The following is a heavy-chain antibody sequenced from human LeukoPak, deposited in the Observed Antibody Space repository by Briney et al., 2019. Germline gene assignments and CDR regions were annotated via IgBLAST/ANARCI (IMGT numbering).Heavy chain of an antibody. D-gene: IGHD2-8*01. Sequence: HPGGSLRLSCAASGFSFSSYEFNWVRQAPGKGLEWISYISSSGSTRYYADSVKGRFTTSRYNAKNSLNLQMNSLRAEDTAVYYCARDLGGGFVHGMDVWGQGTTVTVSS. J-gene: IGHJ6*02. V-gene: IGHV3-48*03. CDR2: ISSSGSTR. CDR3: ARDLGGGFVHGMDV. CDR1: GFSFSSYE.